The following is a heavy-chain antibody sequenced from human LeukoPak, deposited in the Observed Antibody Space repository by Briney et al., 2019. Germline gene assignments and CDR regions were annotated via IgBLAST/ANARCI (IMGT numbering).Heavy chain of an antibody. CDR3: ARIDFDSSGYNWYFDL. CDR2: IKQDGSEK. J-gene: IGHJ2*01. V-gene: IGHV3-7*05. D-gene: IGHD3-22*01. Sequence: GGSLRLSRAAAGFTFSSYWMSWVRQAPGKGLEWVANIKQDGSEKYYVDSVRGRFTISRDNAKNSLFLQMNSLRAEDPAVYYCARIDFDSSGYNWYFDLWGRGTLVTVSS. CDR1: GFTFSSYW.